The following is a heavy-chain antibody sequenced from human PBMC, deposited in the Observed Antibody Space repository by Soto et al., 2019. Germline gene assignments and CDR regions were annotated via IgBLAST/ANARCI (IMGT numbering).Heavy chain of an antibody. V-gene: IGHV3-21*01. J-gene: IGHJ4*02. D-gene: IGHD3-22*01. Sequence: EVQLVESGGGLVKPGGSLRLSCAASGFTFSTYTISWVRQAPGKGLEWVSSIDGSSTYIYYAASVKGRFTISGENAKNSLYLQMNSLRAGDTAVYYCARGSLRVAYEFWGQGTLVPVSS. CDR3: ARGSLRVAYEF. CDR1: GFTFSTYT. CDR2: IDGSSTYI.